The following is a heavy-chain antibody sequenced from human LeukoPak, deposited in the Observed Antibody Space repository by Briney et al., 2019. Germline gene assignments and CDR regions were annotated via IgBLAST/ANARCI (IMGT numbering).Heavy chain of an antibody. Sequence: ASVKVSCKASGYTFTSYGISWVRQAPGQGLEWMGWISAYNGNTNYAQKLQGRVTMTTDTSTSTAYMELRSLRSDDTVVYYCARSHPYYDILTGSDYWGQGTLVTVSS. J-gene: IGHJ4*02. D-gene: IGHD3-9*01. CDR1: GYTFTSYG. V-gene: IGHV1-18*01. CDR2: ISAYNGNT. CDR3: ARSHPYYDILTGSDY.